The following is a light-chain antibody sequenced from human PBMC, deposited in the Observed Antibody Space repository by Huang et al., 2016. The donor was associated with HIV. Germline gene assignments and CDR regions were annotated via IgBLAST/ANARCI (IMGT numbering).Light chain of an antibody. CDR1: QSVGSN. Sequence: EIVLTQSPATLSLSPGERATLSCRASQSVGSNYLAWYQQKLGQAPRLLIYDASKRATGIPASFSGDGSGTDFTLTISSLEPEDFAVYYCQQRDNWPLTFGGGTKVEVK. J-gene: IGKJ4*01. V-gene: IGKV3-11*01. CDR2: DAS. CDR3: QQRDNWPLT.